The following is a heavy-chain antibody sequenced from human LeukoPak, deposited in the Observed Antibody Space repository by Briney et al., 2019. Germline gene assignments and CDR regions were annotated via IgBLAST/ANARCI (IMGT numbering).Heavy chain of an antibody. J-gene: IGHJ4*02. Sequence: SETLSLTCTVSGGSISGYFSSWIRHPPGGGREWIGYMYYNGRASRTSFNLSLKSRVTISLDTPRSQFSLKVTSVTAADAGVYYCARKDDYTLDYWGQGTLVTVSS. CDR3: ARKDDYTLDY. CDR1: GGSISGYF. CDR2: MYYNGRASRT. D-gene: IGHD5-24*01. V-gene: IGHV4-59*01.